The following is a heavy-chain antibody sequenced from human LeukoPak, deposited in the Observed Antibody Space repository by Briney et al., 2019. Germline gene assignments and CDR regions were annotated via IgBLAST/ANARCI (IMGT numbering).Heavy chain of an antibody. D-gene: IGHD5-18*01. CDR1: GGSISMSSYY. CDR2: IYYSGNTY. J-gene: IGHJ6*03. Sequence: SETLSLTCTVSGGSISMSSYYWGWIRQPPGKGLEWIGYIYYSGNTYYYNPSLKSRVTISVDTSKNQFSLKLSSVTAADTAVYYCARGRRYSYGPNYYYYYYYMDVWGKGTTVTVSS. CDR3: ARGRRYSYGPNYYYYYYYMDV. V-gene: IGHV4-39*07.